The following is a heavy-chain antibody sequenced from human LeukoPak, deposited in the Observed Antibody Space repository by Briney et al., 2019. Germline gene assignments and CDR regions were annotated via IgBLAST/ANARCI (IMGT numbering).Heavy chain of an antibody. CDR2: MNPHSGNK. V-gene: IGHV1-8*01. D-gene: IGHD6-19*01. J-gene: IGHJ5*02. CDR1: VYTFTRYD. CDR3: ARHKDSSVWFDGNIWFDP. Sequence: ASVRVSRKASVYTFTRYDINCVRQATGQRLEYMRWMNPHSGNKGYAQKLQRRVTMTRHTSINTAHMERSSLRSEDTPVYYCARHKDSSVWFDGNIWFDPWGRGSLVTVSS.